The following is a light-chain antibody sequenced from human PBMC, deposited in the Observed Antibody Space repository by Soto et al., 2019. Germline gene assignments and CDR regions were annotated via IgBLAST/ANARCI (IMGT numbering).Light chain of an antibody. Sequence: QSALTQPHSVSGSPGQSVAISCSGTSSDVGGYNYVSWYQQHPGKAPKLIIFDVNKRPSGFPDRFSGSKSGSTASLTISGLQAEDEADYYCCSYGGSFYVVGTGTKLTVL. V-gene: IGLV2-11*01. CDR1: SSDVGGYNY. CDR2: DVN. CDR3: CSYGGSFYV. J-gene: IGLJ1*01.